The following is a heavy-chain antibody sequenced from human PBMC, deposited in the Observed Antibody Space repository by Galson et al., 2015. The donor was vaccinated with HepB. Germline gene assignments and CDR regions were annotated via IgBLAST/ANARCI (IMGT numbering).Heavy chain of an antibody. J-gene: IGHJ4*02. Sequence: SLRLSCAASGFTFSNYGMHWVRQAPGRGLEWVASIWHDGSSQYYADSVRGRFTISRDNSKNTLSLQMKSLRADDTAVYYCVRTYGDYLLAYFDYWGQGALVTVSS. CDR2: IWHDGSSQ. D-gene: IGHD2-21*02. CDR1: GFTFSNYG. CDR3: VRTYGDYLLAYFDY. V-gene: IGHV3-33*01.